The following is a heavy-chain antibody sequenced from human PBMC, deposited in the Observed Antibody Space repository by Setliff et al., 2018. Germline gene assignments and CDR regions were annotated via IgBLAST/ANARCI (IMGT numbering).Heavy chain of an antibody. D-gene: IGHD3-22*01. CDR3: ARIGTSSVLYGMDV. CDR2: IFSMDQK. Sequence: SDPTLVNPTETLTLTCTISGFSLSDGRVGVTWIRQPPGKALEWLATIFSMDQKSYSTSLESRLLISKDTSATQVVLMMTNMNPADTGTYYCARIGTSSVLYGMDVWGQGTTVT. V-gene: IGHV2-26*03. J-gene: IGHJ6*02. CDR1: GFSLSDGRVG.